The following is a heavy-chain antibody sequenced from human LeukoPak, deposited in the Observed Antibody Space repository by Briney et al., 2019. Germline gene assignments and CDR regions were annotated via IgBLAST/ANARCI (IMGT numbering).Heavy chain of an antibody. J-gene: IGHJ6*02. V-gene: IGHV5-51*01. D-gene: IGHD1-1*01. CDR2: IYPGDSDT. Sequence: GESLKISCKGSGYRFTKYWIGWVRQMPGKGLEWMGIIYPGDSDTRYSPSFQGQVTRSADKSISTAYLQWSSLKASDTAMYYCARQANDNGVDVWGQGTTVTVSS. CDR1: GYRFTKYW. CDR3: ARQANDNGVDV.